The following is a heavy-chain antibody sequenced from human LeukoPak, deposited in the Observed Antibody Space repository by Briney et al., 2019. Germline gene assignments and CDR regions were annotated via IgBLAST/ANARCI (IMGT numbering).Heavy chain of an antibody. CDR3: ARGHGMYYYDSSGYSDY. CDR1: GGSFSGYY. D-gene: IGHD3-22*01. Sequence: ASETLSLTCAVYGGSFSGYYWSWIRQPPGKGLEWIGEINHSGSTNYNPSLKSRVTISVDTSKNQFSLKLSSVTAADTAVYYCARGHGMYYYDSSGYSDYWGQGTLVTVSS. CDR2: INHSGST. V-gene: IGHV4-34*01. J-gene: IGHJ4*02.